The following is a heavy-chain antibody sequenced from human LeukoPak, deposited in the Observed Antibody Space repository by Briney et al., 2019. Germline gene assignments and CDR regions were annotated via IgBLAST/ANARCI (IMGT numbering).Heavy chain of an antibody. Sequence: PGGSLRLSCAASGFTFNPYDMHWVRQAPGKGLEWVSAITGNGGSTNYADSVKGRFTISRDNSKNTLYLQMNSLRAEDTAIYYCAKDTYDYGGHYFDCWGQGTPVTVSS. CDR3: AKDTYDYGGHYFDC. J-gene: IGHJ4*02. CDR2: ITGNGGST. CDR1: GFTFNPYD. V-gene: IGHV3-23*01. D-gene: IGHD5-12*01.